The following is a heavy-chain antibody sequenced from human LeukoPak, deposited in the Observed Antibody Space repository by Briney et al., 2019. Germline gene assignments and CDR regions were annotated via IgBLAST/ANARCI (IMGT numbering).Heavy chain of an antibody. CDR1: GLTSSSYS. J-gene: IGHJ4*02. Sequence: GGSPRLSNAASGLTSSSYSMKRVGEAPGKGQEWISYISGGGGNIHYADSVEGRFTISRDNAKNSVYLQMNSLRAEDSAVYYCARDFNWAFDFWGQGILVTVSS. CDR3: ARDFNWAFDF. D-gene: IGHD1-1*01. CDR2: ISGGGGNI. V-gene: IGHV3-48*01.